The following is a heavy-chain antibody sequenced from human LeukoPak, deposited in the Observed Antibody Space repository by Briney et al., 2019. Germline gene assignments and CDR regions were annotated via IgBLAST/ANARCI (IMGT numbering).Heavy chain of an antibody. CDR3: ASMYSSGWYYFDY. Sequence: SETLCLTCTVSGGSISSYYWSWIRQPPGKGLEWIGYIYYSGSTNYNPSLESRVTISIDTSKNQFSLKLSSVTAADTAVYYCASMYSSGWYYFDYWGQGTLVTVSS. CDR1: GGSISSYY. CDR2: IYYSGST. D-gene: IGHD6-19*01. V-gene: IGHV4-59*01. J-gene: IGHJ4*02.